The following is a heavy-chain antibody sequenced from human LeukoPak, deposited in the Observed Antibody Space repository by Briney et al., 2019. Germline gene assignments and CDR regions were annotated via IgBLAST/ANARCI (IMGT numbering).Heavy chain of an antibody. D-gene: IGHD3-10*01. J-gene: IGHJ5*02. Sequence: ASVKVSCKVSGYTLTELSMHWVRQAPGKGLEWMGGFDPEDGETIYAQKFQGRVTMTEDTSTDTAYMELSSLRSEDTAVYYCATTVFTGSGSYYSWFDPWGQGTLVTVSS. V-gene: IGHV1-24*01. CDR2: FDPEDGET. CDR3: ATTVFTGSGSYYSWFDP. CDR1: GYTLTELS.